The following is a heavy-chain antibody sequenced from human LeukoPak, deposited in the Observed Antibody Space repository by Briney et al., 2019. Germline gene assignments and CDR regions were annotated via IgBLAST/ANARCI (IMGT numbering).Heavy chain of an antibody. CDR2: LYHSGGT. Sequence: SETLSLTCTVSGYSISSGYYWGWIRQPPGKGLEWIGSLYHSGGTYYNPSLKRRVTISVDTSKNQFSLKLSSVTAADTAVYYCARLDCSGGSCYSHYYYYMDVWGKGTTVTISS. J-gene: IGHJ6*03. D-gene: IGHD2-15*01. V-gene: IGHV4-38-2*02. CDR3: ARLDCSGGSCYSHYYYYMDV. CDR1: GYSISSGYY.